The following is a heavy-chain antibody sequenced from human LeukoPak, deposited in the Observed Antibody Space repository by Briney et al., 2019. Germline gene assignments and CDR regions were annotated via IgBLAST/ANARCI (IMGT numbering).Heavy chain of an antibody. V-gene: IGHV4-34*01. CDR2: INHSGST. D-gene: IGHD6-13*01. CDR3: ARQSGRYSSSWYRWAQYFDY. Sequence: SETLSLTCAVYGGSFSGYYWSWIRQPPGKGLEWIGEINHSGSTNYNPSLKSRVTISVDTSKNQFSLKLSSVTAADTAVYYCARQSGRYSSSWYRWAQYFDYWGQGTLVTVSS. CDR1: GGSFSGYY. J-gene: IGHJ4*02.